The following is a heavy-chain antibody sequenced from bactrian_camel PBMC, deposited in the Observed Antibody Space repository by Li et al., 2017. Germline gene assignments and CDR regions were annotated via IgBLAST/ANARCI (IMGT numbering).Heavy chain of an antibody. V-gene: IGHV3S53*01. CDR3: AADYDRATMATIWWDREYEYDY. D-gene: IGHD4*01. J-gene: IGHJ4*01. Sequence: HVQLVESGGGSVQAGGSLRLSCAASANTYSQWCMAWFRQAPGKEREGVASIDSDGSTSYAYSVKGRFTISKDNAKNTLSLQMNSLKPEDTAMYYCAADYDRATMATIWWDREYEYDYWGQGTQVTVS. CDR1: ANTYSQWC. CDR2: IDSDGST.